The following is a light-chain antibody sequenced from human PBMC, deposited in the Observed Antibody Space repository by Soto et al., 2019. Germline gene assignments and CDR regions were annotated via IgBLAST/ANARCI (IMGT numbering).Light chain of an antibody. CDR1: SSDVGGYNY. Sequence: QSALTQPRSVSGSPGQSVTISCTGTSSDVGGYNYVSWYQQHPGKAPKLMIYDVSKRPSGVPDRCSGSKSGNTASLTISGLQAEDEADYYCCSYAGSYTHVFGTGTKVTVL. CDR2: DVS. CDR3: CSYAGSYTHV. V-gene: IGLV2-11*01. J-gene: IGLJ1*01.